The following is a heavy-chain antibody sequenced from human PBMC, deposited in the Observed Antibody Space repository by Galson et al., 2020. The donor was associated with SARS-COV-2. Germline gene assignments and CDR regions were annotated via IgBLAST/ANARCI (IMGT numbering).Heavy chain of an antibody. CDR3: SRGQGTTIVDVVGGRRWWFDH. Sequence: SETLSLTCTVSGGSISSGSYYWSWIRQHAGKGLEWIGRIYYSGSTNYNPSLKSRVTISVDTSKNQFSLKLSSVTAADTAVYYCSRGQGTTIVDVVGGRRWWFDHWGQGTLVTVSS. J-gene: IGHJ5*02. V-gene: IGHV4-61*02. CDR2: IYYSGST. CDR1: GGSISSGSYY. D-gene: IGHD3-3*01.